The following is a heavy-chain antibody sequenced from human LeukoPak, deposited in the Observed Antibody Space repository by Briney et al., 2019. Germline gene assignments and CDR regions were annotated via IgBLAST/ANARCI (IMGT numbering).Heavy chain of an antibody. CDR2: ISYDGSNK. D-gene: IGHD6-19*01. CDR3: ARDSKYSSGWYEFDY. Sequence: GGSLRLPCAASGFTFSSYAMHWVRQAPGKGLEWVAVISYDGSNKYYADSVKGRFTISRDNSKNTLYLQMNSLRAEDTAVYYCARDSKYSSGWYEFDYWGQGTLVTVSS. V-gene: IGHV3-30-3*01. CDR1: GFTFSSYA. J-gene: IGHJ4*02.